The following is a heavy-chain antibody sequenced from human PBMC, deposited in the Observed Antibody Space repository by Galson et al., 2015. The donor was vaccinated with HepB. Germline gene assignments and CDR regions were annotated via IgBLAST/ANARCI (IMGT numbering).Heavy chain of an antibody. V-gene: IGHV3-30*18. CDR1: GFTFSSYG. CDR2: ISYDGSNK. D-gene: IGHD4-17*01. J-gene: IGHJ4*02. CDR3: AKDPTVTTSLIDY. Sequence: SLRLSCAASGFTFSSYGMHWVRQAPGKGLEWVAVISYDGSNKYYADPVKGRFTISRDNSKNTLYLQMNSLRAEDTAVYYCAKDPTVTTSLIDYWGQGTLVTVSS.